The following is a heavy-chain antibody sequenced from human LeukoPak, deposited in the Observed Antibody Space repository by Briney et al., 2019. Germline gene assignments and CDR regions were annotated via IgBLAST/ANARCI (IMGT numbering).Heavy chain of an antibody. D-gene: IGHD3-10*01. CDR1: GFTFSSYS. CDR2: ISSSSSYI. V-gene: IGHV3-21*01. J-gene: IGHJ5*02. CDR3: ARDPAAWFGDIWFDP. Sequence: GGSLRLSCAASGFTFSSYSMNGVRQAPGKGLEWGSSISSSSSYIYYADSVKGRFTISRDNAKNSLYLQMNSLRAEDTAVYYCARDPAAWFGDIWFDPWGQGTLVTVSS.